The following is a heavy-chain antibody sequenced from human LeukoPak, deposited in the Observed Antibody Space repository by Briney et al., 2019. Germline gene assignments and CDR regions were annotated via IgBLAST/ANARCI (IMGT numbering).Heavy chain of an antibody. V-gene: IGHV1-2*02. D-gene: IGHD3-22*01. CDR1: GYTFTGYY. Sequence: GASVKVSCKASGYTFTGYYMHWVRQAPGQGLEWMGWINPNSGGTNYAQKFQGRVTMTRDTSISTAYMELSRLRSDDTAVYYCARGLSRRGYDSSGYLKSYYFDYWGQGTLVTVSS. CDR2: INPNSGGT. CDR3: ARGLSRRGYDSSGYLKSYYFDY. J-gene: IGHJ4*02.